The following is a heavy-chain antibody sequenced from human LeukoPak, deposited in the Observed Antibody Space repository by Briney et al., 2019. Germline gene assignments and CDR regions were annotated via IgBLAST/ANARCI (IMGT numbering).Heavy chain of an antibody. Sequence: SETLSLTCAVYGGSFSGYYWSWIRQPPGKGLEWIGEINHSGSTKYNPSLKSRVTISVDTSKNQFSLKLSSVTAADTAVYYCARARGYYGSGSYPPYGMDVWGQGTLVTVSS. CDR2: INHSGST. CDR1: GGSFSGYY. J-gene: IGHJ6*02. CDR3: ARARGYYGSGSYPPYGMDV. D-gene: IGHD3-10*01. V-gene: IGHV4-34*01.